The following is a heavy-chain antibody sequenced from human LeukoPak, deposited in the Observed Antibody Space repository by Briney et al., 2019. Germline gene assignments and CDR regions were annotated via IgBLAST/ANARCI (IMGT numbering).Heavy chain of an antibody. V-gene: IGHV1-2*02. D-gene: IGHD6-13*01. CDR3: ARTGSSSWYLPGDY. CDR1: GYTFTSYY. Sequence: ASVKVSCKASGYTFTSYYMHWVRQAPGQGLEWMGWINPNSGGTNYAQKFQGRVTMTRDTSISTAYMELSGLRSDDTAVYYCARTGSSSWYLPGDYWGQGTLVTVSS. J-gene: IGHJ4*02. CDR2: INPNSGGT.